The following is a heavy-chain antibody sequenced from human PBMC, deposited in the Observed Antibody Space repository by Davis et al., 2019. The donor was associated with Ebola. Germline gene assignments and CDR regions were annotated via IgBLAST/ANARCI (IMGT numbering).Heavy chain of an antibody. CDR2: IYPGDSDT. Sequence: GESLKISCKGSGYSFTSYWIGWVRQMPGKGLEWMGIIYPGDSDTRYSPSFQGQVTISADKSISTAYLQWSSLKASDTAMYYCARLGRYCSGGSCYYYYYDMDVWGKGTTVTVSS. CDR1: GYSFTSYW. V-gene: IGHV5-51*01. CDR3: ARLGRYCSGGSCYYYYYDMDV. J-gene: IGHJ6*04. D-gene: IGHD2-15*01.